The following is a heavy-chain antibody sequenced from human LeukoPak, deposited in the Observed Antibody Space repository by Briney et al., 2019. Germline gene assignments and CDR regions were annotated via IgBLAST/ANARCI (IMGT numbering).Heavy chain of an antibody. CDR2: IYYSGST. Sequence: KASETLSLTCTVSGGSISSYYWSWIRQPPGKGLEWIGYIYYSGSTNYNPSLKSRVTISVDTSKNQFSLKLSSVTAADTAVYYCARERRIAARPGYYYYYMDVWGKGTTVTVSS. J-gene: IGHJ6*03. CDR1: GGSISSYY. V-gene: IGHV4-59*01. CDR3: ARERRIAARPGYYYYYMDV. D-gene: IGHD6-6*01.